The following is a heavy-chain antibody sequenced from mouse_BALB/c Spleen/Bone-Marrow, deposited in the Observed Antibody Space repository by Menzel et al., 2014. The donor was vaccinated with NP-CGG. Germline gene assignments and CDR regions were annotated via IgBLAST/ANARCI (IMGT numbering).Heavy chain of an antibody. CDR1: GYTFTSYW. J-gene: IGHJ1*01. CDR2: IDPSDSDT. D-gene: IGHD2-12*01. V-gene: IGHV1-69*02. CDR3: ARCQSYGPYWYFDV. Sequence: QVQLQQSGAELVKPGAPVKLSCKASGYTFTSYWMNWVKQRPGRGLEWIGRIDPSDSDTHYNQKFKGKATLTVDKSSSTAYIQHSSLTSEDSAVYYCARCQSYGPYWYFDVWGAGTTVTVSS.